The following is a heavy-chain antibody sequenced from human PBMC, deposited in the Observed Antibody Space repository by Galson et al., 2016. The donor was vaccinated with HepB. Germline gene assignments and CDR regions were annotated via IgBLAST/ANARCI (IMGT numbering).Heavy chain of an antibody. CDR2: IYPGDSDT. D-gene: IGHD1-26*01. V-gene: IGHV5-51*01. CDR1: GYTFTNYW. J-gene: IGHJ3*02. Sequence: QSGAEVKKPGESLKISCKGSGYTFTNYWIGWVRQMPGKGLEWMGLIYPGDSDTRYSPSFQGQVTISADKSISTAYLQWSSLKASDTAMYYCVRRVQGSWRFSVGDTFDIWGQGTMVTVSS. CDR3: VRRVQGSWRFSVGDTFDI.